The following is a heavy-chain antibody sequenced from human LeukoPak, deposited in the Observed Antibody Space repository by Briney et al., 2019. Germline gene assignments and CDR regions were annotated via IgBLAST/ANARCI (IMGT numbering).Heavy chain of an antibody. CDR1: GGTFISYA. CDR2: IIPILGIA. V-gene: IGHV1-69*04. D-gene: IGHD3-10*01. CDR3: ARSYYGSGSYPYYFDY. Sequence: SVKVSCKASGGTFISYAISWVRQAPGQGLEWMGRIIPILGIANYAQKFQGRVTITADKSTSTAYMELSSLRSEDTAVYYCARSYYGSGSYPYYFDYWGQGTLVTAPS. J-gene: IGHJ4*02.